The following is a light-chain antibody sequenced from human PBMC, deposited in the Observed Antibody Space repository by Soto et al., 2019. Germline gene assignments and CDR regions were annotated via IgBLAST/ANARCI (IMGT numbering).Light chain of an antibody. J-gene: IGKJ1*01. CDR3: LQDYNYPRT. CDR2: AAS. Sequence: AIQMTQSPPSLSASVGDRVTLTCRASQGIGKDLGWYQQKPGKAPKLLIYAASSLQSGVPSRFSGSGSGTDFTLTISSLQPEDFATYYCLQDYNYPRTFGQGTKVEIK. CDR1: QGIGKD. V-gene: IGKV1-6*01.